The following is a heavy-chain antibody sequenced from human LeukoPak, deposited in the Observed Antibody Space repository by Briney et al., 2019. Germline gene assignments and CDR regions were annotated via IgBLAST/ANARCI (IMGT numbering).Heavy chain of an antibody. J-gene: IGHJ4*02. CDR2: FYASGTM. D-gene: IGHD3-16*01. Sequence: PSETLSLTCSVSGVSISHYCWTWIRQPAGKGLEWIGRFYASGTMIYNPSLKSRVAMSADTSKNQFSLMVTSVTAADTAVYYCARGSYGYIDYWGQGILVTVSS. V-gene: IGHV4-4*07. CDR3: ARGSYGYIDY. CDR1: GVSISHYC.